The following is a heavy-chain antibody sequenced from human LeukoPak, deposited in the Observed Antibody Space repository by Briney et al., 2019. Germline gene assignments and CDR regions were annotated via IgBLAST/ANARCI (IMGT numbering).Heavy chain of an antibody. Sequence: SETLSLTCAVYGGSFSGYYWSWIRQPPGKGLEWIGEINHSGSTNYNPSLKGRVTISVDTSKNQFSLKLSSVTAADTAVYYCARDLKSRPDYWGQGTLVTVSS. CDR1: GGSFSGYY. CDR2: INHSGST. CDR3: ARDLKSRPDY. J-gene: IGHJ4*02. V-gene: IGHV4-34*01.